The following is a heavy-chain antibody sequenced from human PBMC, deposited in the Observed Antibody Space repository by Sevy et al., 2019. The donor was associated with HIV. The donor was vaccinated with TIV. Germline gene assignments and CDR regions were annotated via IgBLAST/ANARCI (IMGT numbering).Heavy chain of an antibody. Sequence: GGSLRLSCAASGFTFSSYEMNWVRQAPGKGLEWISYITLSGSTMYYADSVKGRFTISGDNAKNEPYMKMNSLRAEGTAVDYCARDRQGITVAGTAIDYWGQGTLVTVSS. CDR2: ITLSGSTM. D-gene: IGHD6-19*01. CDR3: ARDRQGITVAGTAIDY. CDR1: GFTFSSYE. V-gene: IGHV3-48*03. J-gene: IGHJ4*02.